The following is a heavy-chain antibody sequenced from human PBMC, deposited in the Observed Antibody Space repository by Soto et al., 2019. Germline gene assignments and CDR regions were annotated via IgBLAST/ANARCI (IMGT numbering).Heavy chain of an antibody. CDR2: ISSTTNYI. CDR1: GFTFTRYG. CDR3: ARESEDLTSNFDY. J-gene: IGHJ4*02. V-gene: IGHV3-21*06. Sequence: GGSLRLSCAASGFTFTRYGMNWVRQAPGKGLEWVSSISSTTNYIYYGDSMKGRFTISRDNAKNSLYLEMNSLRAEDTAVYYCARESEDLTSNFDYWGQGTLVAVSS.